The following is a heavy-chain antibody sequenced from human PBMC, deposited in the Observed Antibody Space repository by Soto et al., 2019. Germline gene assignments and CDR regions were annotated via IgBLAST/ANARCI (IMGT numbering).Heavy chain of an antibody. Sequence: GASVKVSCKAFGGTFSSYAISWVRQAPGQGLEWMGGIIPIFGTANYAQKFQGRATITADESTSTAYMELSSLRSEDTAVYYCARDPRSRITIFGVVKGMNWFDPWGQGTLVTVSS. V-gene: IGHV1-69*13. CDR2: IIPIFGTA. CDR3: ARDPRSRITIFGVVKGMNWFDP. J-gene: IGHJ5*02. CDR1: GGTFSSYA. D-gene: IGHD3-3*01.